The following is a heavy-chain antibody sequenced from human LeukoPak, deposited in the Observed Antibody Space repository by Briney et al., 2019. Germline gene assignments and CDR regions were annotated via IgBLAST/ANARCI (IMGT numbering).Heavy chain of an antibody. J-gene: IGHJ6*03. D-gene: IGHD5-12*01. CDR2: ISGSGGST. Sequence: PGGSLRLSCAASGFTFSSYAMSWVRQAPGKGLELVSAISGSGGSTYYADSVKGRFTISRDNSKNTLYLQMNSLRAEDTAVYYCAKGGGYVTYYYMDVWGKGTTVTVSS. V-gene: IGHV3-23*01. CDR3: AKGGGYVTYYYMDV. CDR1: GFTFSSYA.